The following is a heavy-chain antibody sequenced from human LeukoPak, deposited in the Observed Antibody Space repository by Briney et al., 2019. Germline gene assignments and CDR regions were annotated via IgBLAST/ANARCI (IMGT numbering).Heavy chain of an antibody. CDR2: TYYSGST. J-gene: IGHJ4*02. V-gene: IGHV4-59*01. CDR1: GGSISSYY. CDR3: ARGTRYDFWSGYYFDY. Sequence: SETLSLTCTVSGGSISSYYWSWIRQPPGRGLEWIGYTYYSGSTNYNPSLKSRVTISVDTSKNQFSLKLSSVTAADTAVYYCARGTRYDFWSGYYFDYWGQGTLVTVSS. D-gene: IGHD3-3*01.